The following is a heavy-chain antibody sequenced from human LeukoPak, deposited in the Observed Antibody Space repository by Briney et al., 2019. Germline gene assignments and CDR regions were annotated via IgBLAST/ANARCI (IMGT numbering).Heavy chain of an antibody. CDR2: INHSGST. D-gene: IGHD5-18*01. CDR3: ARVNSYGYVVGFDY. J-gene: IGHJ4*02. V-gene: IGHV4-34*01. Sequence: SETLSLTCTVSGGSISSYYWSWIRQPPGKGLEWIGEINHSGSTNYNPSLKSRVTISVDTSKNQFSLKLSSVTAADTAVYYCARVNSYGYVVGFDYWGQGTLVTVSS. CDR1: GGSISSYY.